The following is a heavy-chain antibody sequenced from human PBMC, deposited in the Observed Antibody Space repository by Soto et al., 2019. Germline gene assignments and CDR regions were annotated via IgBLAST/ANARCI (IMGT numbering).Heavy chain of an antibody. CDR3: ATTASYCASNSCPLFFD. V-gene: IGHV3-74*01. D-gene: IGHD2-21*01. CDR2: INDQGGSP. Sequence: PGGSLRLSCTASGFIFSDYWMHWVRQVPGEGLVWVSRINDQGGSPTYADSVKGRFTISRDNAKNTLYLQMTSLRADDTAVYYCATTASYCASNSCPLFFDWGQGTLVTVSS. CDR1: GFIFSDYW. J-gene: IGHJ4*02.